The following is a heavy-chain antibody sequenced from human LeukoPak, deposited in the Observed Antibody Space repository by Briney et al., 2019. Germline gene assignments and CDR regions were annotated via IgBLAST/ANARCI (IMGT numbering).Heavy chain of an antibody. CDR1: GGSISSSSYY. J-gene: IGHJ4*02. D-gene: IGHD3-22*01. Sequence: RTSETLSLTCTVSGGSISSSSYYWGWIRQPPGRGLEWIGSIYYSGSTYYNPSLKSRVTISVDTSKNQFSLKQSSVTAADTAVYYCAAVTMIVVVITVWGQGTLVTVSS. V-gene: IGHV4-39*01. CDR2: IYYSGST. CDR3: AAVTMIVVVITV.